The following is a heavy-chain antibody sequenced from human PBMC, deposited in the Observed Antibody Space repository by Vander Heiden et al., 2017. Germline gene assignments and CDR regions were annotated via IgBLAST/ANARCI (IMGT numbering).Heavy chain of an antibody. D-gene: IGHD6-19*01. Sequence: EMQLLESGGGLVQPGGSLRLSCAASGFTFSSYAMSWVRQAPGKGLEWVSAISGSGGSTYYADSVKGRFTISRDNSKNTLYLQMNSLRAEDTAVYYCAKDLGGGWLGSGYWGQGTLVTVSS. CDR3: AKDLGGGWLGSGY. V-gene: IGHV3-23*01. CDR1: GFTFSSYA. J-gene: IGHJ4*02. CDR2: ISGSGGST.